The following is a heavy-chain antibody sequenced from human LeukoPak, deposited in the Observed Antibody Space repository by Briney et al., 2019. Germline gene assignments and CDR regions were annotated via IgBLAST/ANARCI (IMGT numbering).Heavy chain of an antibody. CDR2: INPSGGST. CDR1: GYTFTSYY. J-gene: IGHJ4*02. V-gene: IGHV1-46*01. CDR3: ARDGDTAMVTLH. D-gene: IGHD5-18*01. Sequence: GASVKVSCKASGYTFTSYYMHWVRQAPGQGLEWMGIINPSGGSTSYAQKFQGRVPMTRDMSTSTVYMELSSLRSEDTAVYYCARDGDTAMVTLHWGQGTLVTVSS.